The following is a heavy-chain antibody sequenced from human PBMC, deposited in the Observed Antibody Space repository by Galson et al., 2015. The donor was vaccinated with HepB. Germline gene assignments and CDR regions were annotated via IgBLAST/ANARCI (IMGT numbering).Heavy chain of an antibody. J-gene: IGHJ5*02. CDR1: GFTFSSYA. Sequence: SLRLSCAASGFTFSSYAMSWVRQAPGKGLEWVSAINGGGDSTFYADSVKGRFTISRDNSKNMLYLQMNSLRAEDTAVYYCAKGRYSGTYYIDHWGQGTRVTVSS. CDR2: INGGGDST. CDR3: AKGRYSGTYYIDH. V-gene: IGHV3-23*01. D-gene: IGHD1-26*01.